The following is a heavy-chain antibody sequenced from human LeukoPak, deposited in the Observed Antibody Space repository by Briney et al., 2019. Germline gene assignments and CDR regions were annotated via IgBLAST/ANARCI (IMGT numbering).Heavy chain of an antibody. Sequence: GGSLRLSCAASGFTFSSYGMHWVRQAPGKGLEWVAVIWYDGSNKYYADSVKGRFTISRDNSKNTLYLQMNSLRAEDTAVYYCAKDTWNYEFDYWGQGTLVTVSS. D-gene: IGHD1-7*01. J-gene: IGHJ4*02. CDR3: AKDTWNYEFDY. CDR1: GFTFSSYG. CDR2: IWYDGSNK. V-gene: IGHV3-33*06.